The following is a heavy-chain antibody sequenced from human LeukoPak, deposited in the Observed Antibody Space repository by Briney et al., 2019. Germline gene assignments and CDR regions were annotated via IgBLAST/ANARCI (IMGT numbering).Heavy chain of an antibody. CDR1: GSTFTRYY. J-gene: IGHJ4*02. CDR2: INPSSGST. V-gene: IGHV1-46*01. CDR3: ARTYSSSWSYCVS. D-gene: IGHD6-13*01. Sequence: ASVKVSCKASGSTFTRYYIHWVRQAPGQGLDWMGMINPSSGSTRFAQMFQDRVTMTRDTSTSAVYMELSSLTSEDTAMYYCARTYSSSWSYCVSWGQRTLVTVSS.